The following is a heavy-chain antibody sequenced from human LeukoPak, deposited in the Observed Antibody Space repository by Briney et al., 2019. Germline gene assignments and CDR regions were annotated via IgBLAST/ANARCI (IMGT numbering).Heavy chain of an antibody. CDR3: ARAEVPAAIKSGAFDI. Sequence: GGSLRLSCAASGFTFSSYDMHWVRKARGKGLVGVAVIWNDGRNKYYADSVKGRFTISRDNSKNTLYLQMNSLRAEDTAVYYCARAEVPAAIKSGAFDIWGQGTMVTVSS. J-gene: IGHJ3*02. CDR1: GFTFSSYD. V-gene: IGHV3-33*01. D-gene: IGHD2-2*01. CDR2: IWNDGRNK.